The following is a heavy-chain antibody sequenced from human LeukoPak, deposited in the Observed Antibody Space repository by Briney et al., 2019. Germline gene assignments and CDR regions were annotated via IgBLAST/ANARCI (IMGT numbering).Heavy chain of an antibody. V-gene: IGHV1-69*13. Sequence: SVKVSCKASGGTFSSYAISWVRQAPGQGLEWMGGIIPLFGTTNYPQKFQGRVTITADESTSTAYMELSSLRSEDTVVYYCARAARVATVTYYFDYWGQGTLVTVSS. CDR2: IIPLFGTT. D-gene: IGHD4-17*01. CDR1: GGTFSSYA. CDR3: ARAARVATVTYYFDY. J-gene: IGHJ4*02.